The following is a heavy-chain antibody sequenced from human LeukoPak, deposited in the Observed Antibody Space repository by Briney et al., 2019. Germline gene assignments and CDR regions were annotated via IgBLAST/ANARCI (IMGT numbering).Heavy chain of an antibody. CDR3: AKDFWSGYYPNY. CDR1: GFTFSSYA. CDR2: SGSGGST. Sequence: GGSLRLSCAASGFTFSSYAMNWVRQAPGKGLEWVSGSGSGGSTYYADSVKGRFTISRDNSKNTLYLQMNSLRAEDTAVYYCAKDFWSGYYPNYWGQGTLVTISS. V-gene: IGHV3-23*01. J-gene: IGHJ4*02. D-gene: IGHD3-3*01.